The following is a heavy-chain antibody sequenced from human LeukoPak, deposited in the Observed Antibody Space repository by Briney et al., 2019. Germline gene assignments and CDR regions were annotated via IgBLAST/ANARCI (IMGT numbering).Heavy chain of an antibody. CDR1: GFTFSSFE. D-gene: IGHD1-26*01. CDR3: ARATRGVGSNFDY. V-gene: IGHV3-48*03. Sequence: PGGSLRLSCAASGFTFSSFEMNWVRQAPGKGLEWVSYISSSGATKYYADSVKGRFTISRDNAKNSLCLQMNSLRAEDTAVYYCARATRGVGSNFDYWGQGTLVTVSS. J-gene: IGHJ4*02. CDR2: ISSSGATK.